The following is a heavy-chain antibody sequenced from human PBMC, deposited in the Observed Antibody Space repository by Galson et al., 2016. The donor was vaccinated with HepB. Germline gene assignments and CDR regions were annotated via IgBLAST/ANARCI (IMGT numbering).Heavy chain of an antibody. Sequence: SLRLSCAASGFTFSSYAMSWVRQAPGKGLEWVSAISGSGGSTYYADSVKGRFTISRDNSKNTVYLQMNSLRAEDTAVYYCAKASTPTLLWFGEYWGQGTLVTVSS. CDR2: ISGSGGST. CDR1: GFTFSSYA. V-gene: IGHV3-23*01. J-gene: IGHJ4*02. D-gene: IGHD3-10*01. CDR3: AKASTPTLLWFGEY.